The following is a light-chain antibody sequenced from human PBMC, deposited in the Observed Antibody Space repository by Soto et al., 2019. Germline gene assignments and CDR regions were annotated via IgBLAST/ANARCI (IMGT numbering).Light chain of an antibody. CDR1: QSVSGH. CDR2: GAS. Sequence: RLMTQSPSTLSVSPRERVTLSFRASQSVSGHLAWYQQKPGQAPRLIISGASTRATGIPARFSGSGSGTEFTLTISSLQSEDFAVYYCHQYHYWWTFGQGTKVDIK. CDR3: HQYHYWWT. J-gene: IGKJ1*01. V-gene: IGKV3-15*01.